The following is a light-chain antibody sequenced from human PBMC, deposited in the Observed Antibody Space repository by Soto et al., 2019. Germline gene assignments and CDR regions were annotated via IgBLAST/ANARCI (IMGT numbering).Light chain of an antibody. CDR1: SSDVGGYNY. CDR2: DVS. CDR3: SSHTSRSTLV. V-gene: IGLV2-14*03. Sequence: QSALTQPASVSGSPGQSITISCTGTSSDVGGYNYVSWYQHHPGKAPKLVIYDVSNRPSGVSNRFSGSKSGNTASLTISGLQAEDEAAYYRSSHTSRSTLVFGIGTKLTVL. J-gene: IGLJ1*01.